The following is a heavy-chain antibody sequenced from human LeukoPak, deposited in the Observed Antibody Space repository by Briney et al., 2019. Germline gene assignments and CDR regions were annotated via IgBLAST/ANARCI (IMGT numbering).Heavy chain of an antibody. CDR2: IRYDGAHK. CDR3: AKPSGSGFDH. Sequence: GGSLRLSCAASGFTVSSNYMSWVRQAPGKGLEWVAFIRYDGAHKYYVDSVKGRFTISRDNSKNTVFLQMNSLRPEDSAVYYCAKPSGSGFDHWGQGTLVTVSS. D-gene: IGHD1-26*01. V-gene: IGHV3-30*02. J-gene: IGHJ4*02. CDR1: GFTVSSNY.